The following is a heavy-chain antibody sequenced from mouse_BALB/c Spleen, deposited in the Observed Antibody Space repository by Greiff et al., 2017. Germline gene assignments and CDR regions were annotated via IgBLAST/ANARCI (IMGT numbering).Heavy chain of an antibody. D-gene: IGHD2-10*01. CDR1: GYTFTSYV. CDR2: INPYNDGT. J-gene: IGHJ3*01. V-gene: IGHV1-14*01. Sequence: EVKLVESGPELVKPGASVKMSCKASGYTFTSYVMHWVKQKPGQGLEWIGYINPYNDGTKYNEKFKGKATLTSDKSSSTAYMELSSLTSEDSAVYYGARPPPYYGNFWFAYWGQGTLVTVSA. CDR3: ARPPPYYGNFWFAY.